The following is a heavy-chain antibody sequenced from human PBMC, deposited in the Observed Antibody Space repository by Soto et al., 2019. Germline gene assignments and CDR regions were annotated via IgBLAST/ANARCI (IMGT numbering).Heavy chain of an antibody. CDR2: ISGSGGST. CDR3: AKAEAAASVGATEYFQH. D-gene: IGHD1-26*01. V-gene: IGHV3-23*01. J-gene: IGHJ1*01. CDR1: GFTFSSYA. Sequence: EVQLLESGGGLVQPGGSLRLSCAASGFTFSSYAMSWVRQAPGKGLEWVSAISGSGGSTYYADSVKGRFTISRDNSKNTLYLQMNSLRAEDTAVYYCAKAEAAASVGATEYFQHWGQGTLVTVSS.